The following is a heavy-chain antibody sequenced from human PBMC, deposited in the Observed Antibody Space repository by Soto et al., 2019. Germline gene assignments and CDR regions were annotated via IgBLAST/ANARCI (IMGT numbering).Heavy chain of an antibody. CDR3: ARGGLRFLEWFPAYYYYYYGMDV. D-gene: IGHD3-3*01. J-gene: IGHJ6*02. V-gene: IGHV4-34*01. CDR2: INHSGST. Sequence: PSETLSLTCAVYGGSFSGYYWSWIRQPPGKGLEWIGEINHSGSTNYNPSLKSRVTISVDTSKNQFSLKLSSVTAADTAVYYCARGGLRFLEWFPAYYYYYYGMDVWGQGTTVTVSS. CDR1: GGSFSGYY.